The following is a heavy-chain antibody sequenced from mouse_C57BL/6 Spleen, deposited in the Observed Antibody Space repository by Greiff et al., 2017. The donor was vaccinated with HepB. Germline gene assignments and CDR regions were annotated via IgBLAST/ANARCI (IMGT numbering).Heavy chain of an antibody. CDR2: IDPNSGGT. CDR1: GYTFTSYW. J-gene: IGHJ3*01. V-gene: IGHV1-72*01. Sequence: QVQLKQPGAELVKPGASVKLSCKASGYTFTSYWMHWVKQRPGRGLEWIGRIDPNSGGTKYNEKFKSKATLTVDKPSSTAYMQLSSLTSEDSAVYYCARGGDYYGSSYRWFAYWGQGTLVTVSA. D-gene: IGHD1-1*01. CDR3: ARGGDYYGSSYRWFAY.